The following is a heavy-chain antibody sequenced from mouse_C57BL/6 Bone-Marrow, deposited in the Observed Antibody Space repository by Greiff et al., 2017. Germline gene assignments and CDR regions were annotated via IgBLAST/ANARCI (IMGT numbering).Heavy chain of an antibody. J-gene: IGHJ3*01. V-gene: IGHV1-55*01. CDR1: GYTFTSYW. CDR2: IYPGSGST. Sequence: QVQLQQPGAELVKPGASVKMSCKASGYTFTSYWITWVKQRPGQGLEWLGDIYPGSGSTNYNEKFKSQATLTVDTFSSTAYMQLSSLTSEDSAVYYCARRYYGSSVFAYWGKGTLVTVSA. CDR3: ARRYYGSSVFAY. D-gene: IGHD1-1*01.